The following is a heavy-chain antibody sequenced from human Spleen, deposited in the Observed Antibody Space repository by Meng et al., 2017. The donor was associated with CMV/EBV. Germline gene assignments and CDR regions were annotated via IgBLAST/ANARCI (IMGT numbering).Heavy chain of an antibody. CDR3: ARDLWGWGFDYYYGMDV. CDR1: GFTVRSNF. V-gene: IGHV3-53*01. J-gene: IGHJ6*02. CDR2: IYSGGST. Sequence: GGSLRLSCAVSGFTVRSNFMTWVRQAPGKGLEWVSVIYSGGSTYYADSVKGRFTISRDNSKNTLYLQMNSLRAEDTAVYYCARDLWGWGFDYYYGMDVWGQGTTVTVSS. D-gene: IGHD2/OR15-2a*01.